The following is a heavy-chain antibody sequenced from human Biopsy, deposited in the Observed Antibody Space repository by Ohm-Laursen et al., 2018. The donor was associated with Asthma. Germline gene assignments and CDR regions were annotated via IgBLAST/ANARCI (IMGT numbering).Heavy chain of an antibody. CDR1: GFTFSSYS. J-gene: IGHJ4*02. V-gene: IGHV3-64D*08. Sequence: SLRLSCSASGFTFSSYSMHWARQAPGRGPEYVSFIATDGSNKFYADSVKGRFTVSSDNSKHTLYLHMTGLRADDTGVYYCVKDHSAGYYYFDDWGQGAQVTVSS. D-gene: IGHD2-21*01. CDR2: IATDGSNK. CDR3: VKDHSAGYYYFDD.